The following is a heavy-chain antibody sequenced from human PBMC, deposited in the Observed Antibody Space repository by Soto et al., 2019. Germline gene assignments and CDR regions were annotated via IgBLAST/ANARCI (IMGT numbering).Heavy chain of an antibody. D-gene: IGHD5-12*01. CDR3: AREGVAPYYYYGMDV. V-gene: IGHV1-8*01. CDR1: GYTFTSYD. J-gene: IGHJ6*02. Sequence: ASVKVSCKASGYTFTSYDINWVRQATGQGLEWMGWMNPNSGNTGYAQKFQGRVTMTRNTSISTAYMELRSLRSDDTAVYYCAREGVAPYYYYGMDVRGQGTPVTVSS. CDR2: MNPNSGNT.